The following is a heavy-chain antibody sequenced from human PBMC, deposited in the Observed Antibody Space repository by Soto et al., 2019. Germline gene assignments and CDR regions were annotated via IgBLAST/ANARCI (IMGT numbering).Heavy chain of an antibody. CDR1: GYTFTSYY. J-gene: IGHJ5*02. Sequence: DSVKVSCKASGYTFTSYYMHWVRQAPGQGLEWMGIINPSGGSTSYAQKFQGRVTMTRDTSTSTVYMELSSLRSEDTAVYYCARYYYYFWYGGPQSNWFDPWSQGTLVIVSS. D-gene: IGHD3-3*01. CDR2: INPSGGST. CDR3: ARYYYYFWYGGPQSNWFDP. V-gene: IGHV1-46*03.